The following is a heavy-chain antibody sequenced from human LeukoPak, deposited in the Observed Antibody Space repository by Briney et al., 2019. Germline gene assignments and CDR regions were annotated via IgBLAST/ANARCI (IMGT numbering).Heavy chain of an antibody. D-gene: IGHD3-10*02. CDR2: ISSSGSTI. Sequence: GGSLRLSCASSGFTFSSYEMNWVRQAPGKGLEWVSYISSSGSTIYYADSVKGRFTISRDNGKNSLYLQMNSLRAEDTGVYYCAELGITMIGGVWGKGTTVTISS. J-gene: IGHJ6*04. V-gene: IGHV3-48*03. CDR3: AELGITMIGGV. CDR1: GFTFSSYE.